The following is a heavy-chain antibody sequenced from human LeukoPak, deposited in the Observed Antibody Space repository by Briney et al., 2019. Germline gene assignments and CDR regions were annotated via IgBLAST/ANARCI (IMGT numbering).Heavy chain of an antibody. J-gene: IGHJ4*02. CDR3: ARLSGYDWESFYDY. Sequence: PSETLSLTCTVSGGSISSYYWNWIRQPPGKGLEWIGYIYSSGSTNYNPTNYNPSLKSRVTISADTSKNQFSLKLSSVTAADTAVYYCARLSGYDWESFYDYWGQGTLVTVSS. D-gene: IGHD5-12*01. CDR2: IYSSGSTNYNPT. V-gene: IGHV4-59*01. CDR1: GGSISSYY.